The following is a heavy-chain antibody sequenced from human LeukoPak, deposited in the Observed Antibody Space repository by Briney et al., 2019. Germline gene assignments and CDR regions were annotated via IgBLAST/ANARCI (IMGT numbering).Heavy chain of an antibody. J-gene: IGHJ4*02. Sequence: PSETLSLTCAVSGGSISSSNWWSWVRQPPGKGLEWIGEIYHSGSTNYNPPLKSRVTISVDKSKNQFSLKLSSVTAADTAVYYCARDLAVAATGNFDYWGQGTLVTVSS. CDR3: ARDLAVAATGNFDY. V-gene: IGHV4-4*02. D-gene: IGHD2-15*01. CDR2: IYHSGST. CDR1: GGSISSSNW.